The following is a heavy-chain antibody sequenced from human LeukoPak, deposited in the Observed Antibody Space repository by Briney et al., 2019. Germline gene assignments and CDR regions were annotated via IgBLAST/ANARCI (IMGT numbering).Heavy chain of an antibody. CDR1: KFHNYS. Sequence: GGSLRLSCATSKFHNYSLHWVRQAPGKGLEWVAVISYGGRNKYHADSVKGRFTISRDTSRNTLYLQMNSMRSDDTAIYYCARRVEGGGLDVWGQGTTVTVSS. CDR3: ARRVEGGGLDV. D-gene: IGHD3-3*01. CDR2: ISYGGRNK. V-gene: IGHV3-30*04. J-gene: IGHJ6*02.